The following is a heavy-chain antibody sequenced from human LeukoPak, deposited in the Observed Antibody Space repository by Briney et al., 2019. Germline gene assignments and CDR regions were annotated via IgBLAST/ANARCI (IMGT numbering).Heavy chain of an antibody. CDR1: GYTFTGYY. Sequence: ASVKVSCKASGYTFTGYYMHWVRQAPGQGLEWMGWINPNSGGTNYAQKFQGRVTMTRDTSISTAYMELSRLRSDDTAVYYCARDLYSSSIGYYYYYMDVWGKGTTVTVSS. D-gene: IGHD6-6*01. CDR2: INPNSGGT. V-gene: IGHV1-2*02. J-gene: IGHJ6*03. CDR3: ARDLYSSSIGYYYYYMDV.